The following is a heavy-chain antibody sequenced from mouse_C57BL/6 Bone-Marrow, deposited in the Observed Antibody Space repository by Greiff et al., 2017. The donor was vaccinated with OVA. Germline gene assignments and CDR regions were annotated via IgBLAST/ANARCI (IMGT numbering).Heavy chain of an antibody. D-gene: IGHD1-1*01. J-gene: IGHJ2*01. CDR2: IDPENGDT. CDR1: GFNIKDDY. Sequence: DVKLVESGAELVRPGASVKLSCTASGFNIKDDYMHWVKQRPEQGLEWIGWIDPENGDTEYASKFQGKATITADTSSNTAYLQLSSLTSEDTAVYYCTTPYYYGSYYFDYWGQGTTLTVSS. V-gene: IGHV14-4*01. CDR3: TTPYYYGSYYFDY.